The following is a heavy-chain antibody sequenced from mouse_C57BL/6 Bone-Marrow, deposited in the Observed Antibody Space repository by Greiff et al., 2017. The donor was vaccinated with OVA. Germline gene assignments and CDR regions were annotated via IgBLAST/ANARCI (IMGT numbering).Heavy chain of an antibody. Sequence: VQLQQPGAELVKPGASVKLSCKASGYTFTSYWMHWVKQRPGQGLEWIGMIHPNSGSTNYNEKFKSKATLTVDKSSSTAYMQLSSLTSEDSAVYYCAIMTTVGYYFDYWGQGTTLTVSS. J-gene: IGHJ2*01. CDR2: IHPNSGST. V-gene: IGHV1-64*01. CDR1: GYTFTSYW. CDR3: AIMTTVGYYFDY. D-gene: IGHD1-1*01.